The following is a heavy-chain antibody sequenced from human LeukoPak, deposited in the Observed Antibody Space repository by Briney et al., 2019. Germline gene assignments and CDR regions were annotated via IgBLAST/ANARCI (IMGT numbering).Heavy chain of an antibody. Sequence: SETLSLTCTLSGGSISSYYCTWIRQPPGKGLEWMGYTHHSGSNKYNPSLKSRVTMSVDTSKNQFSLKLSSVTAADTAVYYCASGYYPGWFDPWGQGTLVTVSS. D-gene: IGHD3-9*01. CDR3: ASGYYPGWFDP. J-gene: IGHJ5*02. V-gene: IGHV4-59*01. CDR1: GGSISSYY. CDR2: THHSGSN.